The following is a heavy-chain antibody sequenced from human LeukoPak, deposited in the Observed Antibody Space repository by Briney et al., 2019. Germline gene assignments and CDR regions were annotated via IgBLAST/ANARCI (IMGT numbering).Heavy chain of an antibody. CDR1: GFTFSSYG. V-gene: IGHV3-33*01. J-gene: IGHJ4*02. D-gene: IGHD4-17*01. CDR3: AREQGDGDYRYFDY. CDR2: IWYDGSNK. Sequence: GRSLRLSCAAPGFTFSSYGMHWVRQAPGKGLEWMAVIWYDGSNKYYADSVKGRFTISRDNSKNTLYLQMNSLRAEDTAVYYCAREQGDGDYRYFDYWGQGTLVTVSS.